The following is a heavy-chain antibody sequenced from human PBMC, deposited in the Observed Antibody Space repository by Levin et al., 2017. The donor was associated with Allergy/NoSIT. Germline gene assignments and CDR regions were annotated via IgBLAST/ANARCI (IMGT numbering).Heavy chain of an antibody. CDR2: ISYDGSNK. Sequence: GGSLRLSCAASGFTFSSYGMHWVRQAPGKGLEWVAVISYDGSNKYYADSVKGRFTISRDNSKNTLYLQMNSLRAEDTAVYYCASGYSSSSFDIWGQGTMVTVSS. J-gene: IGHJ3*02. V-gene: IGHV3-30*03. CDR3: ASGYSSSSFDI. D-gene: IGHD6-6*01. CDR1: GFTFSSYG.